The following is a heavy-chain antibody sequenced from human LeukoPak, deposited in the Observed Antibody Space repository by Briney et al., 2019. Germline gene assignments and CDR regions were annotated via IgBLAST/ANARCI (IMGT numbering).Heavy chain of an antibody. CDR1: GYTFTSYG. CDR2: ISAYNGNT. J-gene: IGHJ3*02. CDR3: ARVKALYCSSTSCYRGAFGI. Sequence: GASVKVSCKASGYTFTSYGISWVRQAPGQGLEWMGWISAYNGNTNYAQKVQGRVTMTTETSTSTAYMEVRSLRSDDTAVYYCARVKALYCSSTSCYRGAFGIWGQGTMVTVSS. D-gene: IGHD2-2*02. V-gene: IGHV1-18*01.